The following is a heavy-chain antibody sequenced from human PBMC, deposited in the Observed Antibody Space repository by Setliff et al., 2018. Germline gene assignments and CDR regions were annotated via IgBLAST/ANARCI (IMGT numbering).Heavy chain of an antibody. Sequence: SETLSLTCSVTGGSFDSGTHYWSWIRQPAGKVPEWIGLIQGTGNTNYNPSLQSRATISIDTSKNQISLKITSVTAADTALYSCAGTPARGTTWLSPFDYWGQGIQVTVSS. V-gene: IGHV4-61*02. D-gene: IGHD3-9*01. CDR3: AGTPARGTTWLSPFDY. CDR2: IQGTGNT. CDR1: GGSFDSGTHY. J-gene: IGHJ4*02.